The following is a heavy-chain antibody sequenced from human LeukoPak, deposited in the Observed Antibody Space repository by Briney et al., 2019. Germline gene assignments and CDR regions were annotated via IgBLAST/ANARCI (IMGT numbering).Heavy chain of an antibody. Sequence: SETLSLTCTVSGASVTHYDWSWIRQPPGKGLEWIGYIYYSGGTKYNPSLKSRVTISVDTTKNQFSLPLTSVPSADKAMYYCAGRGGSPLLVFDIWGQGTMVTVSS. CDR1: GASVTHYD. CDR3: AGRGGSPLLVFDI. V-gene: IGHV4-59*02. D-gene: IGHD1-26*01. CDR2: IYYSGGT. J-gene: IGHJ3*02.